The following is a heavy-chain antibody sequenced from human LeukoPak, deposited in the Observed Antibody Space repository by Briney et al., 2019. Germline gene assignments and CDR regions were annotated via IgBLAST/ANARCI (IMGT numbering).Heavy chain of an antibody. CDR1: GGTFSSYA. CDR3: ARDLGYSGYDEGGDWFDP. Sequence: SVKVSCKASGGTFSSYAISWVRQAPGQGLEWMGGIIPIFGTANYAQKFQGRVTITADESTSTAYMELSSLRSEDTAVYYCARDLGYSGYDEGGDWFDPWGQGTLVTVSS. V-gene: IGHV1-69*13. J-gene: IGHJ5*02. D-gene: IGHD5-12*01. CDR2: IIPIFGTA.